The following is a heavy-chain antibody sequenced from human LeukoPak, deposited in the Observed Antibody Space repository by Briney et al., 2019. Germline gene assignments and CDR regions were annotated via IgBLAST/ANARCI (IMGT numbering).Heavy chain of an antibody. CDR2: ISYDGSNK. Sequence: PGGSLRLSSAASGFTFSSYAMHWVRQAPGKGLEWVAVISYDGSNKYYADSVKGRFTISRDNSKNTLYLQMNSLRAEDTAVYYCARDTAIFGVVFDYWGQGTLVTVSS. D-gene: IGHD3-3*01. V-gene: IGHV3-30-3*01. CDR1: GFTFSSYA. J-gene: IGHJ4*02. CDR3: ARDTAIFGVVFDY.